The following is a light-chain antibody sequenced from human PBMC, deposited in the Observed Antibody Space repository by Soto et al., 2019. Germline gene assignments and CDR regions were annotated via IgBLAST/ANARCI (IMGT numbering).Light chain of an antibody. Sequence: EIVLTQSPGTLSLSPGERATLSCRASQTVSSSYLGWYQQKAGQAPRLLIYGASGRATGIPDRFSGSGSGTDFTLTISGLEPEDFEVYYCQHYAMSPPFTFGPGTKVDIK. CDR1: QTVSSSY. V-gene: IGKV3-20*01. CDR2: GAS. CDR3: QHYAMSPPFT. J-gene: IGKJ3*01.